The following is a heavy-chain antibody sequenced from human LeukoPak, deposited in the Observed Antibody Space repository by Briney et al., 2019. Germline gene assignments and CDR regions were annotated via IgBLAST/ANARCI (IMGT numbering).Heavy chain of an antibody. J-gene: IGHJ4*02. V-gene: IGHV3-23*01. CDR2: ISGSGGST. CDR3: AREYSSSWSFDY. D-gene: IGHD6-6*01. CDR1: GFTFSSYA. Sequence: PGGSLRLSCAASGFTFSSYAMSWVRQAPGKGLEWVSAISGSGGSTYYADSVKGRFTISGDNSKNTLYLQMNSLRAEDTAVYYCAREYSSSWSFDYWGQGTLVTVSS.